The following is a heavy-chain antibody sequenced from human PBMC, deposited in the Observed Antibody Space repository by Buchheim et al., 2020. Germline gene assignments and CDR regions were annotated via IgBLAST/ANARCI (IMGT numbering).Heavy chain of an antibody. CDR3: ATGIKKGYESGMGPFES. CDR1: GASFSDYS. CDR2: ITHSGST. D-gene: IGHD3-22*01. J-gene: IGHJ4*02. Sequence: QVQLQQWGAGLLQPSETLSLICAVYGASFSDYSWSWIRQPPGKGPEWIAEITHSGSTNFNPSVRSRVTISIDTSKNHFSLKMSSVTAADTAGYYCATGIKKGYESGMGPFESWGQGTL. V-gene: IGHV4-34*02.